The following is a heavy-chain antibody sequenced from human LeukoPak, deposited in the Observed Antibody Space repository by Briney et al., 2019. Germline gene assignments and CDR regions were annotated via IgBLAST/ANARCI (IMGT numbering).Heavy chain of an antibody. CDR3: ARGYPLSTTAAGTYFQH. CDR1: GYTFSGYY. V-gene: IGHV1-2*02. J-gene: IGHJ1*01. D-gene: IGHD6-13*01. Sequence: GASVKVSCKASGYTFSGYYMHWVRQAPGQGLEWMGWINPNSGGTNYAQKFQGRVTMTRDTSISTAYMELSRLRSDDTAVYYCARGYPLSTTAAGTYFQHWGQATLVTVSS. CDR2: INPNSGGT.